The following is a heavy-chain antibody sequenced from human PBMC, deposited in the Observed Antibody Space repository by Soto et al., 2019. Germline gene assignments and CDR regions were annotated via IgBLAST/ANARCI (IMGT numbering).Heavy chain of an antibody. CDR3: AKSRERGKGNWDFDY. Sequence: GGSLRLSCAASGFTFSSYAMSWVRQAPGKGLEWVSAISGSGGSTYYADSVKGRFTISRDNSKNTLYLQMNSLRAEDTAVYYCAKSRERGKGNWDFDYWGQGTLVTVSS. J-gene: IGHJ4*02. V-gene: IGHV3-23*01. D-gene: IGHD7-27*01. CDR2: ISGSGGST. CDR1: GFTFSSYA.